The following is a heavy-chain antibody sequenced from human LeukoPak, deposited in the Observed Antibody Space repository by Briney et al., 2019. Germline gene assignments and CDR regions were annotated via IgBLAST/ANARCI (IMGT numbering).Heavy chain of an antibody. V-gene: IGHV4-59*13. CDR1: LHPISNSH. J-gene: IGHJ3*02. D-gene: IGHD3-16*01. CDR3: ASDWGFASDAFDI. CDR2: NYYSHST. Sequence: PSETLPLTCSIHLHPISNSHWTSIPQPPAKGHESNEYNYYSHSTNTKPSLQSHHTKSVDTSKMQFSLTLSSVTAADTAVYYSASDWGFASDAFDIWGQGTMVTVSS.